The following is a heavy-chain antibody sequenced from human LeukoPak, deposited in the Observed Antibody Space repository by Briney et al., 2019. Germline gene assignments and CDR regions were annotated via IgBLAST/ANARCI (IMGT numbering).Heavy chain of an antibody. CDR1: GFTFSRYW. J-gene: IGHJ4*02. CDR2: IKQDGNAK. V-gene: IGHV3-7*05. D-gene: IGHD5-24*01. Sequence: GGSLRLSCATSGFTFSRYWMCWVRQAPGKGLEWVANIKQDGNAKYYVDSVEGRFTISRDNAKNSLYLQMNSLRAEDTALYFCARTQERGPYYFDYWGQGTLVTVSS. CDR3: ARTQERGPYYFDY.